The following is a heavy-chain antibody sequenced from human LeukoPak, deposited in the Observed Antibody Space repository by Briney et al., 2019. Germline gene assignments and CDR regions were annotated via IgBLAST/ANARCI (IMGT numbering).Heavy chain of an antibody. D-gene: IGHD6-19*01. CDR2: FDPEDGET. CDR1: GYTLTELS. CDR3: ARSPIRSGWNYYYYGMDV. V-gene: IGHV1-24*01. Sequence: ASVTVSCTVSGYTLTELSMHWVRQAPGKGLEWMGGFDPEDGETIYAQKFQGRVTMIEDTSTDTAYMELSSLRSEDTAVYYCARSPIRSGWNYYYYGMDVWGQGTTVTVSS. J-gene: IGHJ6*02.